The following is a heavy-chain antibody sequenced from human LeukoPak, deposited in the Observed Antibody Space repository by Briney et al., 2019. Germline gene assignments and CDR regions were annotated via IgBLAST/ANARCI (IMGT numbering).Heavy chain of an antibody. CDR3: AKDPIVGATTDFDY. V-gene: IGHV3-23*01. CDR2: ISGSGGST. J-gene: IGHJ4*02. Sequence: GGSLRLSCVASGFTFSSCAMSWVHQAPGKGLEWVSAISGSGGSTYYADSVKGRFTISRDNSKNTLYLQMNSLRAEDTAVYYCAKDPIVGATTDFDYWGQGTLVTVSS. D-gene: IGHD1-26*01. CDR1: GFTFSSCA.